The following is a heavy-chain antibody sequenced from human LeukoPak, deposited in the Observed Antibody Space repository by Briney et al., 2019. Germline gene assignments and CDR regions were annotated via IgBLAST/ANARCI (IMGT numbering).Heavy chain of an antibody. Sequence: GGSLRLSCAASGFTFSSYWMHWVRQAPGKGLVWVSRINTDGSSTSYADSVKGRFTTSRDNAKNTLYLQMNSLRAEDTAVYYCARDPAESSSWLDYWGQGTLVTVSS. CDR1: GFTFSSYW. CDR2: INTDGSST. J-gene: IGHJ4*02. V-gene: IGHV3-74*01. CDR3: ARDPAESSSWLDY. D-gene: IGHD6-13*01.